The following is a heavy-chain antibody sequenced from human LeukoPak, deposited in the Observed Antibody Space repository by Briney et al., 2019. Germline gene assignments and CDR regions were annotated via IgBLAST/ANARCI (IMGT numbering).Heavy chain of an antibody. CDR1: GGSISSGDYY. J-gene: IGHJ4*02. Sequence: SETLSLTCTVSGGSISSGDYYWSWIRQPPGKGLEWIGSIYYSGSTYYNPSLKGRVTISLDTSKNQFSLKLTSVTAADTAVYYCARPSGGTPFKRFDYWGEGTLVTVSS. D-gene: IGHD1-14*01. CDR3: ARPSGGTPFKRFDY. V-gene: IGHV4-39*07. CDR2: IYYSGST.